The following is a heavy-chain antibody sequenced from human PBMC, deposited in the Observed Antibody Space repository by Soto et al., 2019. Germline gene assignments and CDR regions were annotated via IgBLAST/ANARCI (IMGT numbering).Heavy chain of an antibody. D-gene: IGHD3-22*01. CDR1: GGYIRSSSYY. CDR2: IYYRGST. J-gene: IGHJ4*02. CDR3: ARLKDDSSGYYYFDY. V-gene: IGHV4-39*01. Sequence: SETLSLTSTVAGGYIRSSSYYWGWVQQPPGKGLEWIGSIYYRGSTYYNPSLKSRVTISVDTSKNQFSLKLSSVTAADTAVYYCARLKDDSSGYYYFDYWGQGTLVTSPQ.